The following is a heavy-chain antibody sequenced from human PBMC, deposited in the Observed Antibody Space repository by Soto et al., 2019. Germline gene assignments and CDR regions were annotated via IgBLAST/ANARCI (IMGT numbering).Heavy chain of an antibody. V-gene: IGHV1-58*01. D-gene: IGHD3-10*01. Sequence: SVKVSCKASGFTFTSSAVQWVRQARGQRLEWIGWIVVGSGNANYAQKFQERVTITRDMSTSTAYMELSSLRSEDTAVYYCAAARITMVRGVIILGSWMDVWGQGTTVTVSS. CDR3: AAARITMVRGVIILGSWMDV. CDR2: IVVGSGNA. J-gene: IGHJ6*02. CDR1: GFTFTSSA.